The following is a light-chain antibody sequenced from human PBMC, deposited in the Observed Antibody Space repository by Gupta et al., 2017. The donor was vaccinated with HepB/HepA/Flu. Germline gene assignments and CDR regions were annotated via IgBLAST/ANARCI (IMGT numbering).Light chain of an antibody. J-gene: IGLJ2*01. CDR2: KDS. CDR3: QSADSSGTSVV. CDR1: ALPKQY. Sequence: SYELIQPPSVSVSPGTTAPVSCLGAALPKQYAYWYQQKPGQAPVLVIYKDSERPSGIPERFSGSSSGTTVTLTISGVQAEDEADYYCQSADSSGTSVVFGGGTKLTVL. V-gene: IGLV3-25*03.